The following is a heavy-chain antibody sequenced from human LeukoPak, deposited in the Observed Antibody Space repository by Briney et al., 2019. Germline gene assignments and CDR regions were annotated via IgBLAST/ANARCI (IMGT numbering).Heavy chain of an antibody. CDR2: IYTSGST. J-gene: IGHJ6*03. D-gene: IGHD3-3*01. CDR3: ARESGSFDFWSSHYYYYYMDV. CDR1: GGSISSYY. Sequence: SETLSLTCTVSGGSISSYYWSWIRQPAGKGLEWIGRIYTSGSTNYNPSLKNRVTMSVDTSKNQFSLKLSSVTAADTAVYYCARESGSFDFWSSHYYYYYMDVWGKGTTVTVSS. V-gene: IGHV4-4*07.